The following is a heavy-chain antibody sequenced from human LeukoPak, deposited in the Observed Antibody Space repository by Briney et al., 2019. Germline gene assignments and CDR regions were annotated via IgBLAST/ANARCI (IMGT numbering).Heavy chain of an antibody. CDR1: GGTFSSYA. CDR2: IIPIFGTA. V-gene: IGHV1-69*05. D-gene: IGHD3-10*01. CDR3: ARGTWFGDSLGTDF. Sequence: SVKVSCKASGGTFSSYAISWVRQAPGQGLEWMGGIIPIFGTANYAQKFQGRVTITTDESTSTAYMELSSLRSDDTAVYFCARGTWFGDSLGTDFWGQGTLVTVSS. J-gene: IGHJ4*02.